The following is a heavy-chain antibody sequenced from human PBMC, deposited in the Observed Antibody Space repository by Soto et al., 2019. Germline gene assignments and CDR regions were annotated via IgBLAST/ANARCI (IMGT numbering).Heavy chain of an antibody. Sequence: QVQLVQSGAEVKKPGASVKVSCKASGYTFTSYGISWVRQAPGQGLEWVGWISAYNGNTNYAQKLQGRITMTTDTSTSTAYRELRSLRSNDTAVYYCARNNLGWADEGGDYYWGQGSLVTVSS. CDR2: ISAYNGNT. D-gene: IGHD3-16*01. J-gene: IGHJ4*02. CDR1: GYTFTSYG. CDR3: ARNNLGWADEGGDYY. V-gene: IGHV1-18*04.